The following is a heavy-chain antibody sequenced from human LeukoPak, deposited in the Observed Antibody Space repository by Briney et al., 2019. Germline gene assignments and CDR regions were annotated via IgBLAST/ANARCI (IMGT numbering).Heavy chain of an antibody. J-gene: IGHJ4*02. CDR1: GDSVSNNGAG. V-gene: IGHV6-1*01. CDR2: TYYRSNWYN. D-gene: IGHD6-19*01. CDR3: ASGAVAGKGWLDS. Sequence: SQTLSLTCAISGDSVSNNGAGWNWIRQSPSRGLEWLGRTYYRSNWYNDYAVSVRSRITINPDTFKNQFSLHLNSVTPEDTAVYYCASGAVAGKGWLDSWGQGTLVTVSS.